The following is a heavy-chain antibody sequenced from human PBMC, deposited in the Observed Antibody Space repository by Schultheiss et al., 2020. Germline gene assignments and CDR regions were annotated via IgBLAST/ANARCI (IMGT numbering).Heavy chain of an antibody. CDR3: ARDYGDYEVRNWFDP. J-gene: IGHJ5*02. V-gene: IGHV4-61*05. CDR1: GGSISSSSYY. CDR2: IYYSGIT. D-gene: IGHD4-17*01. Sequence: SETLSLTCTVSGGSISSSSYYWGWIRQPPGKGLEWIGYIYYSGITNNNPSLKSRVTISVDTSKNQFSLKLSSVTAADTAVYYCARDYGDYEVRNWFDPWGQGTLVTVSS.